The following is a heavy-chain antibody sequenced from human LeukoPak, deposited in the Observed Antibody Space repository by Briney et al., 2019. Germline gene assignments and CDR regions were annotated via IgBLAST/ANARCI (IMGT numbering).Heavy chain of an antibody. D-gene: IGHD6-13*01. CDR1: GYSISSCYY. V-gene: IGHV4-38-2*01. Sequence: SETLSLTCAVSGYSISSCYYWGWIRQPPGKGLEWIGSIYHSGSTYYNPSLKSRVIISVDTSKNQFSLKLSSVTAADTAVYYCARPNSSSWYYFDYWGQGTLVTVSS. J-gene: IGHJ4*02. CDR2: IYHSGST. CDR3: ARPNSSSWYYFDY.